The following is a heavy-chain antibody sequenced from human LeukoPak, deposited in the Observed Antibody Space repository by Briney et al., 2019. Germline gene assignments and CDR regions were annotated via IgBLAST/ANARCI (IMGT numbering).Heavy chain of an antibody. CDR1: GFTFSTYA. D-gene: IGHD2-2*01. Sequence: PGRSLRLSCAASGFTFSTYAMHWVRQAPGKGLEWVAVISYDGSNKYYADSVKGRFTISRDNSKKTLYLQMSSLRTEDTAVYYCARSVVPAATNWNHGGWYFDYWGQGTLVTVSS. J-gene: IGHJ4*02. V-gene: IGHV3-30*04. CDR3: ARSVVPAATNWNHGGWYFDY. CDR2: ISYDGSNK.